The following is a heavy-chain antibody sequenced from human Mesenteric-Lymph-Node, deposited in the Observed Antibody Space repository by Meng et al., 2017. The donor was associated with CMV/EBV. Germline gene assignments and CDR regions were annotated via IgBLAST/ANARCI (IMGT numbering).Heavy chain of an antibody. CDR1: GGSITSFY. D-gene: IGHD1-26*01. J-gene: IGHJ4*02. V-gene: IGHV4-59*01. Sequence: SETLSLTCTVPGGSITSFYWSWIRQPPGKGLEWIGNIYYSGSANYNPSLKSRVTISIDKAKNQFSLKLSSVTAADTAVYYCARSPWTTTPFDYWGQGTLVTVSS. CDR3: ARSPWTTTPFDY. CDR2: IYYSGSA.